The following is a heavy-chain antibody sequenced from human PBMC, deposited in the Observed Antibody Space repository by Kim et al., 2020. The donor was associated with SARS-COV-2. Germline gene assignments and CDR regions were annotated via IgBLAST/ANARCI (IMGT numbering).Heavy chain of an antibody. Sequence: SETLSLTCTVSGGSISSGGYYWSWIRQHPGKGLEWIGYIYYSGSTYYNPSLKSRVTISVDTSKNQFSLKLSSVTAADTAVFYCARVGYYSSSDWFDPWGQGTLVTVSS. D-gene: IGHD6-6*01. J-gene: IGHJ5*02. CDR2: IYYSGST. CDR3: ARVGYYSSSDWFDP. V-gene: IGHV4-31*03. CDR1: GGSISSGGYY.